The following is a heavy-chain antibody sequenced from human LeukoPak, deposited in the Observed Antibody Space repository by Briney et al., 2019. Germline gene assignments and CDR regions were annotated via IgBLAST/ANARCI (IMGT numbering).Heavy chain of an antibody. J-gene: IGHJ4*02. D-gene: IGHD2-15*01. CDR1: GFTFSSYG. Sequence: GGSLRLSWAASGFTFSSYGMHWVRQAPGKGVEWVAVISYDGSNKYYADSVKGRFTISRDNSKNTLYLQMNSLRAEDTAVYYCAKGQLRYCSGGSCYAPDDYWGQGTLVTVSS. CDR3: AKGQLRYCSGGSCYAPDDY. V-gene: IGHV3-30*18. CDR2: ISYDGSNK.